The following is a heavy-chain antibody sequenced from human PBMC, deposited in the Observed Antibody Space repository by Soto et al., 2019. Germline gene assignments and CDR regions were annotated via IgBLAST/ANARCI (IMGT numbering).Heavy chain of an antibody. CDR3: ARRLIAAAGTMYFDL. V-gene: IGHV5-10-1*01. CDR2: IDPSDSYT. D-gene: IGHD6-13*01. Sequence: EVQLVQSGAEVKXPGESLRISXXGSGYNFTSYWINWVRQMPGKGLEWMGRIDPSDSYTNYSPSFQGHVTISTDKSISTAYLQWSSLKASDTAMYYCARRLIAAAGTMYFDLWGRGTLVTVSS. J-gene: IGHJ2*01. CDR1: GYNFTSYW.